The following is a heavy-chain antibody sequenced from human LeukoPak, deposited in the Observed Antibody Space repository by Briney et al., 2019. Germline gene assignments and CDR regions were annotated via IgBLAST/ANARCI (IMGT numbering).Heavy chain of an antibody. D-gene: IGHD3-22*01. CDR2: ISGSGSII. CDR3: VRTYSSGYSFDS. J-gene: IGHJ4*02. Sequence: GGSLRLSCAGSGATFSSDEMNWVRQAPGKGLEWISYISGSGSIIYYADSVKGRFTISRDNARRSLYLQMNGLRAEDTAVYYCVRTYSSGYSFDSWGQGTLVTVSS. CDR1: GATFSSDE. V-gene: IGHV3-48*03.